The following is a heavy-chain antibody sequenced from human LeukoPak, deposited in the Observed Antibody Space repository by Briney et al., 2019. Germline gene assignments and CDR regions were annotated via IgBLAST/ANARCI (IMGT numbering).Heavy chain of an antibody. V-gene: IGHV4-59*01. CDR3: ARVSVVAGDVDY. J-gene: IGHJ4*02. CDR1: GGSISSYY. D-gene: IGHD6-19*01. CDR2: IYYSGST. Sequence: PSETLSLTCTVSGGSISSYYWSWVRQPPGKGLEWIGYIYYSGSTNYNPSLKSRVTISVDTSKNQFSLKLSSVTAADTAVYYCARVSVVAGDVDYWGQGTLVTVSS.